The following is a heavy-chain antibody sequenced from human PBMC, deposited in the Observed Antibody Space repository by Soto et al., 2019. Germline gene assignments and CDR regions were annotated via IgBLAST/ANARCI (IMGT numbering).Heavy chain of an antibody. CDR1: GGSFSDAY. V-gene: IGHV4-34*02. CDR3: ARAPRELLAEGPLFLYYYYGLDV. Sequence: QVHLQQWGAGLLKPSGTLSLTCAVSGGSFSDAYWSWVRQSPGRGLEWIGEVFHAGNTNYNPSLKSRCTLSADTAKNQFSLRLTSVTAADSAVYYCARAPRELLAEGPLFLYYYYGLDVWGQGTTVVVSS. J-gene: IGHJ6*02. D-gene: IGHD1-7*01. CDR2: VFHAGNT.